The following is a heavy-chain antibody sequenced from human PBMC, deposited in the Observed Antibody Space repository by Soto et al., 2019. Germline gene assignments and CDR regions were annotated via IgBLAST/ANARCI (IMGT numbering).Heavy chain of an antibody. J-gene: IGHJ5*02. V-gene: IGHV3-23*01. Sequence: QSGWSLRLSCAASGFTFGTTDMSWVRQAPGEGLEWVSTIDGSGGITYYADSVKGRFTISRDNSRNTVYLQMNSLRGDDTALYYCVKNSGWFNTWGQGALVTVSS. CDR1: GFTFGTTD. D-gene: IGHD3-10*01. CDR3: VKNSGWFNT. CDR2: IDGSGGIT.